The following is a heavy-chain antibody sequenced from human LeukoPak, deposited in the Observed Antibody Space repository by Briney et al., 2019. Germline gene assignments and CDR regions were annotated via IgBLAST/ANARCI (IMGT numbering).Heavy chain of an antibody. J-gene: IGHJ4*02. D-gene: IGHD2-15*01. V-gene: IGHV3-33*01. CDR1: GFTFSSYG. CDR2: IWYDGSNK. CDR3: ARGVPLPILPDGLSGFFDY. Sequence: PGGSLRLSCAASGFTFSSYGMHWVRQAPGKGLEWVAVIWYDGSNKYYADSVKGRFTISRDNSKNTLYLQMNSLRAEDTAVYYCARGVPLPILPDGLSGFFDYWGQGTLVTVSS.